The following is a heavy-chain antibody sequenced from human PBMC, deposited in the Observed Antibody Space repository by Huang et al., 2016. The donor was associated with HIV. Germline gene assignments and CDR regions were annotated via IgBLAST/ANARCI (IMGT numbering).Heavy chain of an antibody. CDR1: GGSISSSSYY. J-gene: IGHJ6*03. D-gene: IGHD4-17*01. Sequence: QLQLQESGPGLVKPSETLSLTCTVSGGSISSSSYYWGWLRQSPGKGLEWIGSIYYIGNGYYNPSLKSRVTMSVDRSSNQFSLKMHSVTAADTAVYYCASRTTVTTTSNYHYFYMDVWGKGTTVSVSS. CDR3: ASRTTVTTTSNYHYFYMDV. CDR2: IYYIGNG. V-gene: IGHV4-39*01.